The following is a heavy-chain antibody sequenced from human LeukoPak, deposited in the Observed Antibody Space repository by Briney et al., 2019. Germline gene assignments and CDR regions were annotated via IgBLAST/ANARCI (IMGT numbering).Heavy chain of an antibody. CDR1: GGSISYYY. CDR2: IYYSGST. V-gene: IGHV4-59*01. CDR3: ARDQYLSSGWYTSHYGMDV. D-gene: IGHD6-19*01. Sequence: SETLSLTCTVSGGSISYYYWSWIRQPPGKGLEWIGYIYYSGSTNYNPSLKSRVTISVDTSKNQFSLKLSSVTAADTAVYYCARDQYLSSGWYTSHYGMDVWGQGTTVTVSS. J-gene: IGHJ6*02.